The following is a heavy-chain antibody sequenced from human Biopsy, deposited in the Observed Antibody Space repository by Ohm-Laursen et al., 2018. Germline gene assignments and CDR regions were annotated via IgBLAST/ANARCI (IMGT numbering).Heavy chain of an antibody. CDR1: GGSISGSS. D-gene: IGHD6-19*01. V-gene: IGHV4-59*08. CDR3: AKHGSGWTGDDALHI. Sequence: SDTLSLTCPVSGGSISGSSWSWIRQAPGKGLEWIGYISYSRDTTYNPSLKSRITISVDTSKNQFSLKLTSVTAADTAVYYCAKHGSGWTGDDALHIWGQGTMVTVSS. J-gene: IGHJ3*02. CDR2: ISYSRDT.